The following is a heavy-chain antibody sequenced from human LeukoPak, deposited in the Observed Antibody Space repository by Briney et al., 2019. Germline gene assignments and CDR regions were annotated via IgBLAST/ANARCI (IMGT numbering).Heavy chain of an antibody. CDR3: ARNYDILTGYYSYYCYYMDV. V-gene: IGHV4-4*07. Sequence: SETLSLTCTVSGGSISSYYWSWIRQPAGKGLEWIGRIYTSGSTNYNPSLKSRVTMSVDTSKNQFSLKLSSVTVADTAVYYCARNYDILTGYYSYYCYYMDVWGKGTTVTVSS. J-gene: IGHJ6*03. CDR1: GGSISSYY. CDR2: IYTSGST. D-gene: IGHD3-9*01.